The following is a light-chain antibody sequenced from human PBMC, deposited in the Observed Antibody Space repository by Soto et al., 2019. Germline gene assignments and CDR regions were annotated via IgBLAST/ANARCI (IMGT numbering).Light chain of an antibody. CDR3: QQRSSWPLT. J-gene: IGKJ4*01. CDR1: QSVGSY. V-gene: IGKV3-11*01. CDR2: DAF. Sequence: EIVLTQSPATLSLSPGERAALSCRASQSVGSYFAWYQQKPGQAPRLLIYDAFSRATGIPARFSGSGSGTDITLTISSLEPEDFAVYFCQQRSSWPLTFGGGTMVEIK.